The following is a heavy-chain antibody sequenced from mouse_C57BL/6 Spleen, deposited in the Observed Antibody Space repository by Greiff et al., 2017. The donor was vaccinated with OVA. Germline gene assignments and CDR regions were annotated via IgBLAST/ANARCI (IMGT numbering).Heavy chain of an antibody. CDR3: ASLLRFAY. CDR2: IYPGDGDT. Sequence: VKLQESGPELVKPGASVKISCKASGYAFSSSWMNWVKQRPGKGLEWIGRIYPGDGDTNYNGKFKGKATLTADKSSSTAYMQLSSLTSEDSAVYFCASLLRFAYWGQGTLVTVSA. CDR1: GYAFSSSW. V-gene: IGHV1-82*01. J-gene: IGHJ3*01. D-gene: IGHD2-10*01.